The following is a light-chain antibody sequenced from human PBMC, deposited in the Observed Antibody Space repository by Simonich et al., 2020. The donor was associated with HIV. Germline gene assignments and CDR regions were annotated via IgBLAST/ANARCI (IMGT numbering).Light chain of an antibody. V-gene: IGLV2-14*03. CDR2: DVR. CDR3: SSYTSSDTYVL. J-gene: IGLJ2*01. Sequence: QSALTQPASVSGSPGQSFTISCTGTSSDVGGYNYVSWYQHHPGKAPKLMIYDVRKRPSGVSNRFSGSKSGNTASLTSSGLQAEDEADYYCSSYTSSDTYVLFGGGTKVTVL. CDR1: SSDVGGYNY.